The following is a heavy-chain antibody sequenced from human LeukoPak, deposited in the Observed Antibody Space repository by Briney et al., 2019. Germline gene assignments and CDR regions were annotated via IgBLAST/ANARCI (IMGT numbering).Heavy chain of an antibody. D-gene: IGHD6-13*01. CDR3: AKDRAGNSWNFDY. Sequence: GGSPRLSCAASGFSFSDYGMHWVRQAPGKGLEWVAFLRKDGYNTKYADSVKGRFTISRDTSNKMVYLQMNSLRTEDMAVYYCAKDRAGNSWNFDYWGQGTLVAVSS. V-gene: IGHV3-30*02. J-gene: IGHJ4*02. CDR1: GFSFSDYG. CDR2: LRKDGYNT.